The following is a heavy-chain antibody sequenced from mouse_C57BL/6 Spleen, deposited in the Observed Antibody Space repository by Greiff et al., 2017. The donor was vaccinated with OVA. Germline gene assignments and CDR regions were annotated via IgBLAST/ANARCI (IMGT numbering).Heavy chain of an antibody. Sequence: EVKLVESGGGLVQPGGSLKLSCAASGFTFSDYYMYWVRQTPEKRLEWVAYISNGGGSTYYPDTVKGRFTISRDNAKNTLYLQMSRLKSEDTAMYYCATSNGGYFDVWGTGTTVTVSS. V-gene: IGHV5-12*01. D-gene: IGHD2-5*01. CDR1: GFTFSDYY. CDR2: ISNGGGST. J-gene: IGHJ1*03. CDR3: ATSNGGYFDV.